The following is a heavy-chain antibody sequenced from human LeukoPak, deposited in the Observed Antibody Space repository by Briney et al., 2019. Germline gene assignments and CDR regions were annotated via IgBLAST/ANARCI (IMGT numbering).Heavy chain of an antibody. CDR3: AGGSRRDGYDY. CDR2: IYDNGDA. D-gene: IGHD5-24*01. V-gene: IGHV3-53*04. CDR1: GFTFSSNY. J-gene: IGHJ4*02. Sequence: GGSLRLSCAASGFTFSSNYMSWVRQAPGKGLEWVSVIYDNGDAYSADSVKGRFTNSRHNSKNTLYLQMNSLRPEDTAGDYWAGGSRRDGYDYWGQGTLVTVSS.